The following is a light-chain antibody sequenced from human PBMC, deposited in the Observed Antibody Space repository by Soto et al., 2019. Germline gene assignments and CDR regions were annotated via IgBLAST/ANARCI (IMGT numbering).Light chain of an antibody. Sequence: DIQMTQSPSTLSAFVGDRVTITCRASQSISSWVAWYQQKPGKAPKLLIYDAFSLESGVPSRFSGSGFGTEFTLTISSLQPDDVATYYCQQYNSYLLTFGGGTKVEIK. CDR3: QQYNSYLLT. J-gene: IGKJ4*01. V-gene: IGKV1-5*01. CDR1: QSISSW. CDR2: DAF.